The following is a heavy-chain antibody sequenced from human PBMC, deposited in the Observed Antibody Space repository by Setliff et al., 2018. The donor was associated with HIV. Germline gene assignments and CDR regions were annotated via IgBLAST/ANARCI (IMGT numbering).Heavy chain of an antibody. CDR1: GFTFSSYW. D-gene: IGHD2-15*01. Sequence: GSLRLSCVASGFTFSSYWMHWVRQVPGKGLVWVSRINSDGSSTTYADFVKGRFTISRDNAKNTLYLQMNSLRAEDTAVYSCARARGGNSEWSYWGQGTLVTVSS. CDR2: INSDGSST. V-gene: IGHV3-74*03. J-gene: IGHJ4*02. CDR3: ARARGGNSEWSY.